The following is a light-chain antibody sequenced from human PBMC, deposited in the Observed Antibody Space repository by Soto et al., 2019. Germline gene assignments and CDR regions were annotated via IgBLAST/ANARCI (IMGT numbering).Light chain of an antibody. V-gene: IGKV3-20*01. CDR1: QSVSSSY. J-gene: IGKJ1*01. Sequence: EIVLTQSTVTLSLSPGERATLSCRASQSVSSSYLAWYQQKPGQAPRLLIYGASNRATGIPDRFSGSGSGTDFTLTISRLEPEDFAVYYCQQYGSSGTFGQGTKVDIK. CDR3: QQYGSSGT. CDR2: GAS.